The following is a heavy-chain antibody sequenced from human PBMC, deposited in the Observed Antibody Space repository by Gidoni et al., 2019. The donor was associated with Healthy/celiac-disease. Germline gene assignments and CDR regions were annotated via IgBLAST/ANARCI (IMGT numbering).Heavy chain of an antibody. V-gene: IGHV3-33*01. J-gene: IGHJ4*02. CDR2: IWYDGSNK. D-gene: IGHD3-22*01. CDR3: AREREGAGPPGSSGYYYRSYYFDY. CDR1: GFTFSSYG. Sequence: QVQLVESGGGVVQPGRSLRLSCAASGFTFSSYGMHWVSQAPGKGLEWVAVIWYDGSNKYYADSVKGRFTISRDNSKNTLYLQMNSLRSEDTAVYYCAREREGAGPPGSSGYYYRSYYFDYWGQGTLVTVSS.